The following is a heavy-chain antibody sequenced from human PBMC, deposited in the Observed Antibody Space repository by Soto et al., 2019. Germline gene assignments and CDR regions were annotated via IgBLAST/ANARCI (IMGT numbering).Heavy chain of an antibody. CDR3: AREDWNLYYYYYGMDV. J-gene: IGHJ6*02. CDR2: TYYRSKWYN. V-gene: IGHV6-1*01. D-gene: IGHD1-1*01. Sequence: SPTLSLTCAISGDSVSSNSAAWNWIRQSPSRGLEWLGRTYYRSKWYNDYAVSVKSRITINPDTSKNQFSLQLNSVTPEDTAVYYCAREDWNLYYYYYGMDVWGQGTTVTVSS. CDR1: GDSVSSNSAA.